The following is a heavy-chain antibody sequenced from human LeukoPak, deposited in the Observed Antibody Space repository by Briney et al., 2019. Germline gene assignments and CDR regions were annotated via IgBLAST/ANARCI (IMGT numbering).Heavy chain of an antibody. CDR2: INLSSSSR. J-gene: IGHJ4*02. CDR1: GFTFDDYG. V-gene: IGHV3-20*04. Sequence: RAGGSLRLSCAASGFTFDDYGMSWVRQAPGKGLGWVSGINLSSSSRGYADSVKGRFTISRDNAKKFLYLQMNTLRVEDTALYYCARVDRSADYSLDYWGQGSLVTVSS. CDR3: ARVDRSADYSLDY. D-gene: IGHD3-22*01.